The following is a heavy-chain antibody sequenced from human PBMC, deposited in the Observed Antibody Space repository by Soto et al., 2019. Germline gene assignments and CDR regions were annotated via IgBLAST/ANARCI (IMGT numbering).Heavy chain of an antibody. D-gene: IGHD6-13*01. J-gene: IGHJ5*02. Sequence: ASVKVSCEACGYSFTSYGISWVRQAPGQGLEWMGWISAYNGNTNYAQKLQGRVTMTTDTSTSTAYMELRSLRSDDTAVYYCARGMLRIAAAGTSVWFDPWGQGTLVTVSS. CDR1: GYSFTSYG. CDR2: ISAYNGNT. V-gene: IGHV1-18*01. CDR3: ARGMLRIAAAGTSVWFDP.